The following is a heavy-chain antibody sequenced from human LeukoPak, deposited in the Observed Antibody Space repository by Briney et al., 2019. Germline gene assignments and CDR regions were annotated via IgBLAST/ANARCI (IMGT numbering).Heavy chain of an antibody. CDR3: ARGAEVSRLYGMDV. J-gene: IGHJ6*02. D-gene: IGHD3-22*01. CDR2: IIPIFGTA. V-gene: IGHV1-69*06. CDR1: GGTFSSYA. Sequence: SVKVSRKASGGTFSSYAISWVRQAPGQGLEWMGGIIPIFGTANYAQKFQGRVTITADKSTSTAYMELSSLRSEDTAAYYCARGAEVSRLYGMDVWGQGTTVTVSS.